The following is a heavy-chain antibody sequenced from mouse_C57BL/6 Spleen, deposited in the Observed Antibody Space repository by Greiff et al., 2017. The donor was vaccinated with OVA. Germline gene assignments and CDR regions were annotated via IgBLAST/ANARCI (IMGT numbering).Heavy chain of an antibody. D-gene: IGHD4-1*01. V-gene: IGHV1-15*01. CDR1: GYTFTDYE. CDR2: IDPETGGT. J-gene: IGHJ3*01. CDR3: TREGDWDWFAY. Sequence: VKLQESGAELVRPGASVTLSCKASGYTFTDYEMHWVKQTPVHGLEWIGAIDPETGGTAYNQKFKGKAILTADKSSSTAYMELRSLTSEDSAVYYCTREGDWDWFAYWGQGTLVTVSA.